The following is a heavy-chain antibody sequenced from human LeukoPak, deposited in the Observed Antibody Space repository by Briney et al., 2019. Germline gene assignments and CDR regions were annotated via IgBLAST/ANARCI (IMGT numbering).Heavy chain of an antibody. CDR3: ARENYYGSGSYYKRVEFDY. CDR1: GGSFSGYY. J-gene: IGHJ4*02. V-gene: IGHV4-34*01. CDR2: INHSGRT. D-gene: IGHD3-10*01. Sequence: SETLSLTCAVSGGSFSGYYWSWIRQPPGKGLEWIGEINHSGRTNYNPSLKSRVTISVETSKIQFSLKLSSVTAADTAVYFCARENYYGSGSYYKRVEFDYWGQGTLVTVSS.